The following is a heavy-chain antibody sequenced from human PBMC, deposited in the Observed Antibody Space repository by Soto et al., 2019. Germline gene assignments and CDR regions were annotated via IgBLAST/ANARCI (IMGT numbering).Heavy chain of an antibody. CDR1: GFTFSSYA. J-gene: IGHJ4*02. CDR3: AKDLGEATTGGGLLDY. V-gene: IGHV3-23*01. Sequence: EVQLLESGGGLVQPGGSLRLSCAASGFTFSSYAMSWVRQAPGKGLEWVSAISGSGGSTYYADSVKGRFTISRDNSKNTLYLQMNSLRAEDTAVYYCAKDLGEATTGGGLLDYWGQGTLVTVSS. D-gene: IGHD3-16*01. CDR2: ISGSGGST.